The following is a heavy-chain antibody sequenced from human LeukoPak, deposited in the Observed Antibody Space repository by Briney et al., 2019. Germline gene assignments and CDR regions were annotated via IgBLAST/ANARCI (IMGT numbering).Heavy chain of an antibody. CDR3: ATGRLYYDRRGYYENDAFDL. CDR1: TYTLTELS. V-gene: IGHV1-24*01. J-gene: IGHJ3*01. Sequence: ASVEVSCKVSTYTLTELSIHWVRQAPGKGLEWMGGFDPEHGETIYAQKFQGRVIMTEDTSTDTAYMELSGLRSEDTAVYYCATGRLYYDRRGYYENDAFDLWGHGTRVTVTS. D-gene: IGHD3-22*01. CDR2: FDPEHGET.